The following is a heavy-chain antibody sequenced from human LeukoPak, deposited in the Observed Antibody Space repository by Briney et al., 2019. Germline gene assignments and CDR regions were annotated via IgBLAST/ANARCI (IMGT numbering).Heavy chain of an antibody. CDR1: GFTFSSYG. J-gene: IGHJ4*02. V-gene: IGHV3-23*01. D-gene: IGHD4-17*01. CDR3: AKGSVLPDYGDYEGGYYFDY. Sequence: GGSLRLSCAASGFTFSSYGMSWVRQAPGKGLEWVSAISGSGGSTYYADSVKGRFTISRDNSKNTLYLQMNSLRAEDTAVYYCAKGSVLPDYGDYEGGYYFDYWGQGTLVTVSS. CDR2: ISGSGGST.